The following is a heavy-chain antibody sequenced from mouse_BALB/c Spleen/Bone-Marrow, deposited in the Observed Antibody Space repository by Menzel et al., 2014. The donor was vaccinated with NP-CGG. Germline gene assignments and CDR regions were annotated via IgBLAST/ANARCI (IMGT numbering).Heavy chain of an antibody. V-gene: IGHV1-80*01. CDR3: AFGNYDFDY. J-gene: IGHJ2*01. D-gene: IGHD2-1*01. CDR2: IYPGDGDT. CDR1: GYAFSSYW. Sequence: QVQLQQSGAELVRPRSSVKISCKASGYAFSSYWMNWVKQRPGQGLEWIGQIYPGDGDTNYSGKFKGKATLTADESSSTAYMQLSSLTSEDSAVYFCAFGNYDFDYWGQGTTLTVSS.